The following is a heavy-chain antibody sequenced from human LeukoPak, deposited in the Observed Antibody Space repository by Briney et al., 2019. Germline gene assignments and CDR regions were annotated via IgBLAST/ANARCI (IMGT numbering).Heavy chain of an antibody. CDR3: ARDLVCSGGSCYYYFDY. V-gene: IGHV1-2*02. D-gene: IGHD2-15*01. Sequence: ASVKVSCKASGYTFTSYYMHWVRQAPGQGLEWMGWINPNSGGTNYAQKFQGRVTLTRDTSISTAYMELSRLRSDDTAVYYCARDLVCSGGSCYYYFDYWGQGTLVTVSS. CDR2: INPNSGGT. CDR1: GYTFTSYY. J-gene: IGHJ4*02.